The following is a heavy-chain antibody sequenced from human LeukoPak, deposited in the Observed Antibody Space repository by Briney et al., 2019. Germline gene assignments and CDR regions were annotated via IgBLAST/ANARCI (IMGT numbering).Heavy chain of an antibody. V-gene: IGHV3-23*01. CDR1: GFTFSSYA. CDR2: ISGNGGST. D-gene: IGHD2-2*01. CDR3: AKLVSPVPAASIQR. J-gene: IGHJ1*01. Sequence: GGSLRLSCAASGFTFSSYAMSWVRQAAGKGLEWVSAISGNGGSTYYADSVKGRFTISRDNSKNTLYLQMNSLRAEDTAVYYCAKLVSPVPAASIQRWGQGTLVTVSS.